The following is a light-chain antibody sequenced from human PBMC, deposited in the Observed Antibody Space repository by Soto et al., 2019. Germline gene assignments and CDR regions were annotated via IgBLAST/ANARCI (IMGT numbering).Light chain of an antibody. V-gene: IGLV2-14*01. CDR2: DVS. CDR1: SSDVGGYNY. Sequence: QSVLTQPSSVSGSPGQSITILCTGTSSDVGGYNYVSWYQQHPGKAPKLMIYDVSNRPSGVSNRFSGSKSGNTASLTISGLQAEEEADYYCSSYTSSSTLDYVFGTGTKVTVL. CDR3: SSYTSSSTLDYV. J-gene: IGLJ1*01.